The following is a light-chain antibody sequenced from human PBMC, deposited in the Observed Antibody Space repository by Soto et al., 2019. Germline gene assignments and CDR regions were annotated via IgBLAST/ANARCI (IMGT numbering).Light chain of an antibody. Sequence: QSVLTQPPSVSAAPGQKVTISCSGSSSNIGNNYVSWYQQLPGTAPKLLIYDNNKRPSGIPDRFSGCKSGTSATLGITGLQTGDEADYYCGTWDSRLSAVVFGGGTKVTGL. J-gene: IGLJ2*01. V-gene: IGLV1-51*01. CDR3: GTWDSRLSAVV. CDR1: SSNIGNNY. CDR2: DNN.